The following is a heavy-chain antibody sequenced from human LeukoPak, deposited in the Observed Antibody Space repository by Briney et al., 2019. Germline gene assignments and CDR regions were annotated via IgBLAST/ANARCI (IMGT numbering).Heavy chain of an antibody. V-gene: IGHV1-24*01. CDR3: ATGIYYDSSGYYYRLDY. CDR1: GYTLTELS. J-gene: IGHJ4*02. CDR2: FDPEDGET. Sequence: ASVKVSCKVSGYTLTELSMHWVRQAPGKGLEWMGGFDPEDGETIYAQKFQGGVTMTEDTSTDTAYMELSSLRSQYTAVYYCATGIYYDSSGYYYRLDYWGQGTLVTVSS. D-gene: IGHD3-22*01.